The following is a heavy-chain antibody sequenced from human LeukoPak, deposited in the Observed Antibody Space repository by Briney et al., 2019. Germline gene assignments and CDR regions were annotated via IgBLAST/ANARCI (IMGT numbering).Heavy chain of an antibody. D-gene: IGHD3-10*01. Sequence: SETLSLTCTVSGGSISSYYWSWLRQPPGKGLEWIGYIYHSGSTNYNPSLKSRVTISVDTSKNLFSLTLSSVTPADTAVYYCARYYYGSGGDYWGQGTLVTVCS. CDR3: ARYYYGSGGDY. V-gene: IGHV4-59*01. J-gene: IGHJ4*02. CDR2: IYHSGST. CDR1: GGSISSYY.